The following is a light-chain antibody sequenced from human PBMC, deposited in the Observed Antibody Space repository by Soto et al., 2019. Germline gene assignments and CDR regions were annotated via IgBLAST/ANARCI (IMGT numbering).Light chain of an antibody. CDR3: QQSYKTPLT. V-gene: IGKV1-39*01. Sequence: DIQMTQSPSSLSASVGDRVTITCRASQTISIFLNWYQHKPGKPPTLLIYTASSLQSGVPSRFSGSGSGTDFTLTISSLQPEDFANYYCQQSYKTPLTFGGGTKVDIK. CDR1: QTISIF. J-gene: IGKJ4*01. CDR2: TAS.